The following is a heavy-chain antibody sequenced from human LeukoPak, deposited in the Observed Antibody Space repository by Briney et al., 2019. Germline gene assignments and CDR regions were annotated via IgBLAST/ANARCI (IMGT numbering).Heavy chain of an antibody. J-gene: IGHJ4*02. V-gene: IGHV3-21*01. CDR2: ISSSSTYI. CDR3: ARDLSLGAPGGFDY. D-gene: IGHD3-16*01. CDR1: GFTFRSYS. Sequence: GGSLRLSCATSGFTFRSYSMNWVRQAPGKGLEWVSTISSSSTYIYYADSVKGRFTISRDNAENSVYLQMDSLRGDDTAVYYCARDLSLGAPGGFDYWGQGTLVTVSS.